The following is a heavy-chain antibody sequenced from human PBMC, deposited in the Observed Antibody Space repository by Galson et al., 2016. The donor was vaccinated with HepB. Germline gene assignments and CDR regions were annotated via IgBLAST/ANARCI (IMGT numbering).Heavy chain of an antibody. J-gene: IGHJ4*02. CDR3: ARDKEITFGGVLAD. CDR2: ISPVVGVG. Sequence: SVKVSCKVSGGNFNNYVIGWVRQALGQGLEWMGGISPVVGVGNYAPGLQGRVTITADKSTNTAYMELSRLTSDDTAVYYCARDKEITFGGVLADWGQGTLVTVSS. CDR1: GGNFNNYV. V-gene: IGHV1-69*10. D-gene: IGHD3-16*01.